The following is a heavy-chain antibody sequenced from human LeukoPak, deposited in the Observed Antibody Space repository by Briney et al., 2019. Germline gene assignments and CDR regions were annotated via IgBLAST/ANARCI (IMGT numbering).Heavy chain of an antibody. D-gene: IGHD2-15*01. CDR1: VYTFTDYY. CDR2: INPNSGGT. Sequence: GASVKVSCKTSVYTFTDYYMHWVRQAPGQGLEWMGWINPNSGGTYYAQKFQGRVTMTRDTSINTAYMELSRLRSDETAVYYCARGICSGGSCYHSYFDYWGQGTLVTVSS. CDR3: ARGICSGGSCYHSYFDY. V-gene: IGHV1-2*02. J-gene: IGHJ4*02.